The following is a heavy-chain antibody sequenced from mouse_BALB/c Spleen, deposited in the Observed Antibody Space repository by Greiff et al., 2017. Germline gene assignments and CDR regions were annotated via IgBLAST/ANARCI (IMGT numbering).Heavy chain of an antibody. J-gene: IGHJ3*01. D-gene: IGHD1-2*01. CDR3: ARGEYGGAWFAY. CDR2: IRNKANGYTT. Sequence: EVQRVESGGGLVPPGGSLCLSCAPSGFSFTDSYMSWVRPPPGKALEWLGFIRNKANGYTTEYSASVKGRFTISRDNSQSILYRQMNTLRAEDSATYYCARGEYGGAWFAYWGQGTRVTVSA. V-gene: IGHV7-3*02. CDR1: GFSFTDSY.